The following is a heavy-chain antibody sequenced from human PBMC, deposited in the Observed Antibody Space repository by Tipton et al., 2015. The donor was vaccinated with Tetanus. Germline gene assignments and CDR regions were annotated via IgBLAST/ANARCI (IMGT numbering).Heavy chain of an antibody. Sequence: LRLSCSVSGGSISRPDIYWAWIRQPPGKGLEWIGSIYNSGRPNFNPSLKSRVTMTVDTSKNQFSLKLGSVTVADTAVYYCARWGDASGSTNLYAFDIWGQGTMVSVSS. CDR2: IYNSGRP. CDR1: GGSISRPDIY. J-gene: IGHJ3*02. V-gene: IGHV4-39*01. D-gene: IGHD3-10*01. CDR3: ARWGDASGSTNLYAFDI.